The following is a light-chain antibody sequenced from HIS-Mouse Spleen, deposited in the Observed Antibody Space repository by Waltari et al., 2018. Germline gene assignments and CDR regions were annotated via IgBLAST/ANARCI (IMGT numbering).Light chain of an antibody. V-gene: IGLV1-51*01. CDR2: DNN. Sequence: QSVLTQPPSVSASPGQKVTISCSGSSSNSWNNYVSWYQQLPGTAPKLLIYDNNKRPSGIPDRFSGSKSGTSATLGITGLQTGDEADYYCGTWDSSLSAWVFGGGTKLTVL. CDR1: SSNSWNNY. CDR3: GTWDSSLSAWV. J-gene: IGLJ3*02.